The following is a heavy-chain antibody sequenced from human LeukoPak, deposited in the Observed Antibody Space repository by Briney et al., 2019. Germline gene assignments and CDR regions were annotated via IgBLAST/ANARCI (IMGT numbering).Heavy chain of an antibody. Sequence: PSETLSLTCTVSGGSISSYYWSWIRRPAARGLEWIGRIYTTRRTNYNASLKSRVIMSVDTSNNQFSLKLSSVTAADTAVYYCARDLPSYYYDSGNMFDPWGQGILVTVSS. D-gene: IGHD3-10*01. CDR2: IYTTRRT. CDR3: ARDLPSYYYDSGNMFDP. J-gene: IGHJ5*02. V-gene: IGHV4-4*07. CDR1: GGSISSYY.